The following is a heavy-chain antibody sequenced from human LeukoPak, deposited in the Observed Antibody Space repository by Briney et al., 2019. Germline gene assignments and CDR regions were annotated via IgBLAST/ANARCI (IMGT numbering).Heavy chain of an antibody. CDR3: ARDGRSGTQEN. V-gene: IGHV1-69*04. J-gene: IGHJ4*02. D-gene: IGHD3-3*01. CDR1: GGTFSSYA. CDR2: IIPIFGIA. Sequence: ASVTVSCTASGGTFSSYAISWVRQAPGQGLEWMGRIIPIFGIANYAQKFQGRVTITADKSTSTAYMELSSLRSEDAAVYYCARDGRSGTQENWGQGTLVTVSS.